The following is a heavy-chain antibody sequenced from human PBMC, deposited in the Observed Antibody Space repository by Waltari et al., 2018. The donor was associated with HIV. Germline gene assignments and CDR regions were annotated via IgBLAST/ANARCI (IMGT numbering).Heavy chain of an antibody. V-gene: IGHV1-69*12. J-gene: IGHJ5*02. CDR2: IIPSFGTA. CDR1: GGTFSSSA. D-gene: IGHD1-1*01. Sequence: VQLVQSGAEVKKPGSSVKVSCKASGGTFSSSAISWGPQAPGQGLEWMGGIIPSFGTANYAQKFQGRVTITADESTSTAYMELSSLRSEDTAVYYCAREGTTGRNNWFDPWGQGTLVTVSS. CDR3: AREGTTGRNNWFDP.